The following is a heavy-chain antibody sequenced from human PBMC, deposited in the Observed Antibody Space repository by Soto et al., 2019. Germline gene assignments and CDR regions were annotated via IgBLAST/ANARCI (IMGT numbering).Heavy chain of an antibody. CDR1: GFIFSSYW. V-gene: IGHV3-74*01. D-gene: IGHD2-2*01. CDR2: INNDGTST. J-gene: IGHJ4*02. CDR3: AREDSQRGFDY. Sequence: GGSLRLSCAASGFIFSSYWMHWVRQASGKGLVWVSRINNDGTSTTYADSVKGRFTISRDNAKNTLYLQMNSLRVEDTAVYYCAREDSQRGFDYWGQGNLVTVSS.